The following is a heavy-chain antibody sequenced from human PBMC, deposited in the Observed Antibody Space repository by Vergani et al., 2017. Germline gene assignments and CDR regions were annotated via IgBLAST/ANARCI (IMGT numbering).Heavy chain of an antibody. Sequence: QVQLQQWGAGLLKPSETLSLTCAVYGGSFSGYYWSWIRQPPGKGLEWIGEINHSGSTNYNPSLKSRVTISVDTSKIQFSLKLSSVTAADTAVYYCARGAVVVTADQYFQHWGQGTLVTVSS. D-gene: IGHD2-21*02. CDR2: INHSGST. V-gene: IGHV4-34*01. CDR1: GGSFSGYY. J-gene: IGHJ1*01. CDR3: ARGAVVVTADQYFQH.